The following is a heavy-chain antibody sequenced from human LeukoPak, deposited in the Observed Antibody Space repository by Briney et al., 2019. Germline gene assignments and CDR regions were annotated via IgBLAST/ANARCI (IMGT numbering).Heavy chain of an antibody. CDR3: ARRSGEILLLDAFDI. Sequence: GASVKVSCKASGYTFTGYYMHWVRQAPGQGLEWMGWINPNSGGTNYAQKFQGRVTMTRDTSISTAYMELSRLRSDDTAVYYCARRSGEILLLDAFDIWGQGTMVTVSS. D-gene: IGHD7-27*01. CDR1: GYTFTGYY. CDR2: INPNSGGT. V-gene: IGHV1-2*02. J-gene: IGHJ3*02.